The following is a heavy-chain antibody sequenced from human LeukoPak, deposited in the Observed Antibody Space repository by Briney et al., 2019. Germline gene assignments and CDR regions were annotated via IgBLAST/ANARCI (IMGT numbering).Heavy chain of an antibody. CDR2: IYTSGST. CDR3: ARDRRGGYYYDSSGYFPDY. Sequence: SETLSLTCTVSGGSISSYYWSWIRQPAGKGLEWIGRIYTSGSTNYNPSLKSRVTMSVDTSKNQFSLKLSSVTAADTAVYYCARDRRGGYYYDSSGYFPDYWGQGTLVTVSS. CDR1: GGSISSYY. D-gene: IGHD3-22*01. J-gene: IGHJ4*02. V-gene: IGHV4-4*07.